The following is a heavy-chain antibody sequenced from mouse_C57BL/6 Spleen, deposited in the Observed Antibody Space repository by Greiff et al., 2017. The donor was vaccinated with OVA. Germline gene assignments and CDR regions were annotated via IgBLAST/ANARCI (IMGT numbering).Heavy chain of an antibody. CDR1: GYTFTSYW. CDR2: IDPSDSYT. J-gene: IGHJ3*01. CDR3: ARLGGTGWFAY. Sequence: QVHVKQPGAELVMPGASVKLSCKASGYTFTSYWMHWVKQRPGQGLEWIGEIDPSDSYTNYNQKFKGKSTLTVDKSSSTAYMQLSRLTSEDSAVYYCARLGGTGWFAYWGQGTLVTVSA. V-gene: IGHV1-69*01. D-gene: IGHD4-1*01.